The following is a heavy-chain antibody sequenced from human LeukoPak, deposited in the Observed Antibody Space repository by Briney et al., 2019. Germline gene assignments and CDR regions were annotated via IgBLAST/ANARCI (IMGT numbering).Heavy chain of an antibody. CDR3: ASLYSYGHTN. D-gene: IGHD5-18*01. CDR2: XSSXXGTX. V-gene: IGHV3-48*01. J-gene: IGHJ4*02. CDR1: GFTFSSXX. Sequence: GGSLRXSCXASGFTFSSXXMXXXXXAPXXGXEXXSYXSSXXGTXXXXXSVXXRXXXXXXXAKNSLYLQMNSLRAEDTAVYYCASLYSYGHTNWGQGTLVTVSS.